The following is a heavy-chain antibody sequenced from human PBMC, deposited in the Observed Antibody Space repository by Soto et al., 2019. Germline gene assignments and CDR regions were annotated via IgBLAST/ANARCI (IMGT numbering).Heavy chain of an antibody. CDR1: GFTFSRYA. Sequence: QVRLVESGGGVVQPGRSLRLSCAASGFTFSRYAMHWVRQAPGKGLEWVAVIWYDGTTKYHADSVRGRFTISRDTSKNTLYLQMNSLRAEDTAVYYCARDGLEYSGYDIDYWGQGTLVTVSS. D-gene: IGHD5-12*01. V-gene: IGHV3-33*01. CDR3: ARDGLEYSGYDIDY. J-gene: IGHJ4*02. CDR2: IWYDGTTK.